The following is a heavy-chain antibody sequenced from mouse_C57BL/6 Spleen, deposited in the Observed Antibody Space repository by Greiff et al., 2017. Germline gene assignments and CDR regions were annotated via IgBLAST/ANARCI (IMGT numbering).Heavy chain of an antibody. CDR2: IYPGSGST. J-gene: IGHJ1*03. CDR3: ARWGDYGSRGGYFEG. Sequence: QVQLQQPGAELVKPGASVKMSCKASGYTFTSYWITWVKQRPGQGLEWIGDIYPGSGSTNYNEKFKSKATLTVDTSSSTAYMQLSSLTSEDSAVYYCARWGDYGSRGGYFEGWGTGTTGTVSS. V-gene: IGHV1-55*01. D-gene: IGHD1-1*01. CDR1: GYTFTSYW.